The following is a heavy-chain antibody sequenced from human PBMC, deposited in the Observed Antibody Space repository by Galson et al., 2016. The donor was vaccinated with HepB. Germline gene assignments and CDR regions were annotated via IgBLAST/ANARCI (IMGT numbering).Heavy chain of an antibody. CDR2: IRQDGRET. CDR1: GFPLSTYW. Sequence: SLRLSCAASGFPLSTYWMSWVRQASGKGLEWVANIRQDGRETYYVDSVKGRFTISRDNAKNSLYLQMNSLRVEDSAVYYCARYGYGRWLQFNHWGQGTLVTVSS. V-gene: IGHV3-7*02. D-gene: IGHD5-24*01. CDR3: ARYGYGRWLQFNH. J-gene: IGHJ5*02.